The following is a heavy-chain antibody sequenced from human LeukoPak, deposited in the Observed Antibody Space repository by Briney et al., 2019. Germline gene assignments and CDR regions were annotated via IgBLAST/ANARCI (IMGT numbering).Heavy chain of an antibody. J-gene: IGHJ4*02. V-gene: IGHV4-4*07. Sequence: SETLSLTCTVSGGSISSYYWSWIRQPAGKGLEWIGRICTSGSTTYNPSLKSRVTMSADTSKNQLSLKLSSVTAADTAVYYCARDYYDSSGYPFCDYWGQGTLVTVSS. D-gene: IGHD3-22*01. CDR1: GGSISSYY. CDR2: ICTSGST. CDR3: ARDYYDSSGYPFCDY.